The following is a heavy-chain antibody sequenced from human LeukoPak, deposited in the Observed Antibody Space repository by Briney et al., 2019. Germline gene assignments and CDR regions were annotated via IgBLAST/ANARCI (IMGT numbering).Heavy chain of an antibody. CDR1: GGTFSSYA. Sequence: GASVKVSCKASGGTFSSYAISWVRQAPGQGLEWMGRIIPILGIANYAQKFQGRVTITADKSTSTAYMELSSLRSEDTAVYYCACRPAGQGAWELIRDGGHATLVTVYS. D-gene: IGHD1-26*01. CDR2: IIPILGIA. J-gene: IGHJ4*01. V-gene: IGHV1-69*04. CDR3: ACRPAGQGAWELIRD.